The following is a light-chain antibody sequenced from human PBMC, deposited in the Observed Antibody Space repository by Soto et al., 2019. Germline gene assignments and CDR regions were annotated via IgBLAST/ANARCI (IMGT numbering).Light chain of an antibody. J-gene: IGKJ2*01. CDR1: QSFSTY. V-gene: IGKV1-5*03. CDR2: KAS. Sequence: DIQMTQSPSTLSASVGYRVTITCRASQSFSTYLDWYQQKPGNAPKLLIYKASTLQSGVPSRVSGSGSGTEFTLTISSLPHDDFATYYCQQYDGFPYTFGQGTKLEIK. CDR3: QQYDGFPYT.